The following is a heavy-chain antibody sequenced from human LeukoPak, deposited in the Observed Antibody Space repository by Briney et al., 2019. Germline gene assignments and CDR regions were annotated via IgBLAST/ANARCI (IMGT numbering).Heavy chain of an antibody. CDR3: ARVGDRYHWYLDL. D-gene: IGHD3-16*02. CDR1: GFSVSTKY. Sequence: GGSLRLSCAASGFSVSTKYMNWVRQAPGKGLEWVSIIYSGADTYYADSVKGRFTISRDTSKNTLFLHMNSLRVEDTAVYFCARVGDRYHWYLDLWGRGTLVSVSS. CDR2: IYSGADT. J-gene: IGHJ2*01. V-gene: IGHV3-53*01.